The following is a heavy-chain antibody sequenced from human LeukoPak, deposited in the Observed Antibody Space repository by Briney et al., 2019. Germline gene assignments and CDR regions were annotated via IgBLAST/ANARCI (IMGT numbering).Heavy chain of an antibody. CDR3: ASEVNSSTWRPLDF. CDR2: IYTSGST. CDR1: GGSISSYY. J-gene: IGHJ4*02. V-gene: IGHV4-4*07. Sequence: SESLSLTCTVSGGSISSYYWSWIRQPAGKGLEWIGRIYTSGSTNYNPSLKSRLTMSVDTSNNQFSLKLTSMTAADTAVYYCASEVNSSTWRPLDFWGQGTLVTVSS. D-gene: IGHD6-13*01.